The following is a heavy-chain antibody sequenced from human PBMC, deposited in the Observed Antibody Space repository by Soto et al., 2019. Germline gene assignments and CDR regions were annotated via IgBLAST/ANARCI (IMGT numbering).Heavy chain of an antibody. CDR2: IIPIFGTE. J-gene: IGHJ6*02. Sequence: QVQLVQSGAEVKKPGSSVKVSCKASGGTFSSYAISWVRQAPGQGLEWKGGIIPIFGTENYAQKFQGRVTITADESTSTAYMELSSLRSEDTAVYYCARVGASGSGSYHLGDYYYYGMDVWGQGTTVTVSS. D-gene: IGHD3-10*01. CDR1: GGTFSSYA. CDR3: ARVGASGSGSYHLGDYYYYGMDV. V-gene: IGHV1-69*01.